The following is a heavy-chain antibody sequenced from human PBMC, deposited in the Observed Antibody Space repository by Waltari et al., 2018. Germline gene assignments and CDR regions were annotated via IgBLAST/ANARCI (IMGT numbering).Heavy chain of an antibody. CDR3: VRTGYSGNYYYFDF. D-gene: IGHD4-4*01. CDR1: GFTFNDYA. Sequence: VQLLESGGGVVQPGTSLRLSCAASGFTFNDYAMEWVRQAPGKGLEWVSGINWNSGNIGYADSVKCRFTISRDNAKNSLYLQMNSLRVEDTALYYCVRTGYSGNYYYFDFWGQGTLVTVSS. V-gene: IGHV3-9*01. CDR2: INWNSGNI. J-gene: IGHJ4*02.